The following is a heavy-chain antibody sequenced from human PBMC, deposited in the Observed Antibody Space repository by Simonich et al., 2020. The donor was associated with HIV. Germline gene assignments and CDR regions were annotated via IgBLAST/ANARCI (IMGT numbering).Heavy chain of an antibody. CDR3: AKDRYSSSSGSFDY. J-gene: IGHJ4*02. Sequence: EVQLVESGGGLVQPGRSLRLSCAASGFTFDDYARHWVRQAQGKGREWVSGMSWNSGSIGYADSVKGRFTISRDNAKNSLYLQMNSLRAEDMALYYCAKDRYSSSSGSFDYWGQGTLVTVSS. CDR1: GFTFDDYA. V-gene: IGHV3-9*03. D-gene: IGHD6-6*01. CDR2: MSWNSGSI.